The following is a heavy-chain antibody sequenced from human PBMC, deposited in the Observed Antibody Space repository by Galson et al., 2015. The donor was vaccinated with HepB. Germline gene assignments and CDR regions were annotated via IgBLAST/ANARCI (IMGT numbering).Heavy chain of an antibody. CDR1: GFTFSSYG. CDR3: AKERGIAVAGFMWY. CDR2: ISDDGSNK. Sequence: LRLSCAGSGFTFSSYGMHWVRQAPGKGLEWVAAISDDGSNKYYADSVKGRLTISRDNSKNTLYLHMNSLRAEDTAVYYCAKERGIAVAGFMWYWGQGTLVTVSS. J-gene: IGHJ4*02. D-gene: IGHD6-19*01. V-gene: IGHV3-30*18.